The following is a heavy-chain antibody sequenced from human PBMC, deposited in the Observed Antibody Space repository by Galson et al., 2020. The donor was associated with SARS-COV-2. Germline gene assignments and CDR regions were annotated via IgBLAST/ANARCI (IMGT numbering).Heavy chain of an antibody. CDR2: ISSSGDVI. V-gene: IGHV3-48*03. CDR3: ARDSVAGGYYYYGMDV. J-gene: IGHJ6*02. CDR1: GITLSSYE. Sequence: GGSLRLSCVVSGITLSSYEFNWVRQAPGKGLEWVAYISSSGDVIYYADSAKGRFTVSRDNARNSLYLQMNGLRAEDAAVYYCARDSVAGGYYYYGMDVWGQGTTVSVSS. D-gene: IGHD6-19*01.